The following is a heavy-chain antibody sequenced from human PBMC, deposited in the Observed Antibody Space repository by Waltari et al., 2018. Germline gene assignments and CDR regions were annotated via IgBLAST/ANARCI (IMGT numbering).Heavy chain of an antibody. Sequence: QVQLQESGPGLVKPSQTLSLTCPVSGGSISSGGYYWIWIRQHPGKGLEWIGYIYYSGSTYYNPSLKSRVTISVDTSKNQFSLKLSSVTAADTAVYYCARGEDSSGYYYFDYWGQGTLVTVSS. J-gene: IGHJ4*02. CDR1: GGSISSGGYY. D-gene: IGHD3-22*01. CDR2: IYYSGST. CDR3: ARGEDSSGYYYFDY. V-gene: IGHV4-31*03.